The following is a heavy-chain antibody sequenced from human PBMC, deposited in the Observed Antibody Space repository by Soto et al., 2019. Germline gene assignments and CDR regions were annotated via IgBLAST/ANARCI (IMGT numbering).Heavy chain of an antibody. D-gene: IGHD5-12*01. Sequence: QVQLVESGGAGVQPGTSLRLSCTASGFTFSSYRMHWVRQAPGKGLEWVAIIRYDGSHKLYVDSVKGRFAVSRDNSKNTVYRQMNSLTGEDTDVYYCARPRYSGDDPDALEIWGRGTLVTLS. CDR2: IRYDGSHK. CDR1: GFTFSSYR. CDR3: ARPRYSGDDPDALEI. J-gene: IGHJ3*02. V-gene: IGHV3-33*01.